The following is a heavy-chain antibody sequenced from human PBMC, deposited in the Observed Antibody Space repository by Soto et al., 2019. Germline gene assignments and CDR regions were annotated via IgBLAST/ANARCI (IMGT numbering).Heavy chain of an antibody. CDR2: IWYDGSNK. CDR3: ARDHGAGSTSYYYYMDV. D-gene: IGHD4-17*01. Sequence: QVQVVESGGGVVQPGRSLRLSCAASGFNFSNYDMVWVRQAPGKGLEWVAVIWYDGSNKYYADSVKGRFTISRDNSKNTLYLQMNSLRAEDTAVYYCARDHGAGSTSYYYYMDVWGKGTTVTVSS. V-gene: IGHV3-33*01. J-gene: IGHJ6*03. CDR1: GFNFSNYD.